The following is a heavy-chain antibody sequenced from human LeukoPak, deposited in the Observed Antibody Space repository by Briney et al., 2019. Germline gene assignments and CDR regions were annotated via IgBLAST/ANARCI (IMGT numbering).Heavy chain of an antibody. CDR3: ARVVVAATRGWFDP. Sequence: ASVKVSCKASGYTFTSYGIGWVRQAPGQGLEWMGWISAYNGNTNYAQKLQGRVTMTTDTSTSTAYMELRSLRSDDTAVYYCARVVVAATRGWFDPWGQGTLVTVSS. CDR1: GYTFTSYG. CDR2: ISAYNGNT. V-gene: IGHV1-18*01. D-gene: IGHD2-15*01. J-gene: IGHJ5*02.